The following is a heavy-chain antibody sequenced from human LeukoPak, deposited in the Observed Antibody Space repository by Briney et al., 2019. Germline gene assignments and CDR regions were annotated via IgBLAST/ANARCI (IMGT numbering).Heavy chain of an antibody. J-gene: IGHJ4*02. Sequence: SETLSLTCTVSGGSISSYYWSWVRQPPGKGLEWIGYVLDNVRTKDNPSLNSRFTLSADTSKNQFSLRLTSVTAADTAVYYCATIKRGNIFGFFDFWGQGILVTVSS. CDR2: VLDNVRT. CDR3: ATIKRGNIFGFFDF. D-gene: IGHD5-18*01. CDR1: GGSISSYY. V-gene: IGHV4-59*01.